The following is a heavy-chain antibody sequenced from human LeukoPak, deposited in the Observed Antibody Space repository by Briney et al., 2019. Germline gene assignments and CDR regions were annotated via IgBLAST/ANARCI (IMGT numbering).Heavy chain of an antibody. J-gene: IGHJ5*02. Sequence: GGSLRLSCAASGFTLSAYTMSWVRQPPEKGLEWVSTIFSGGSTYYVDSVKGRFTISRDLSKNTVYLQINSLRAEDTAIYFCARDKVPDGRWEVDLWGQGTPVTVSS. V-gene: IGHV3-23*01. CDR2: IFSGGST. CDR3: ARDKVPDGRWEVDL. D-gene: IGHD1-26*01. CDR1: GFTLSAYT.